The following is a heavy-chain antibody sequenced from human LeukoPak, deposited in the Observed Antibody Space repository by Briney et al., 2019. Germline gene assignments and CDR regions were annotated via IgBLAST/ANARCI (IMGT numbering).Heavy chain of an antibody. Sequence: PGGSLRLSCAASGFTFSSYGMHWVRQAPGKGLEWVAVIWYDGSNKYYADSVKVRFTISRDNSKNTLYLQMNSLRAEDTAVYYCAKDAGSSMIVVVGDYWGQGTLVTVPS. CDR2: IWYDGSNK. D-gene: IGHD3-22*01. CDR3: AKDAGSSMIVVVGDY. J-gene: IGHJ4*02. CDR1: GFTFSSYG. V-gene: IGHV3-33*06.